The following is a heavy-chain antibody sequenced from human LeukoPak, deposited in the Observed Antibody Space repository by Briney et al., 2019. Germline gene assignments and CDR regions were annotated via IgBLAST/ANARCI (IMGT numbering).Heavy chain of an antibody. CDR2: ISSSSSYI. D-gene: IGHD2-15*01. Sequence: GGSLRLSCAASGFTFSSYSMNWVRQAPGKELKWVSSISSSSSYIYYADSVKGRFTISRDNAKNSLYLQMNSLRAEDTAVYCCARASCSGGSCYLDYWGQGTLVTVSS. CDR1: GFTFSSYS. J-gene: IGHJ4*02. CDR3: ARASCSGGSCYLDY. V-gene: IGHV3-21*01.